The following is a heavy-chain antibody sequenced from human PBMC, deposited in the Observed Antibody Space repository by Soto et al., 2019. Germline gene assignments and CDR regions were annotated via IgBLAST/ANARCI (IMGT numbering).Heavy chain of an antibody. CDR3: AVEMATIGNWFDP. CDR2: IYYSGST. V-gene: IGHV4-30-4*01. Sequence: SETLSLTCTVSGGSISSGDYYWSWIRQPPGKGLEWIGYIYYSGSTYYNPSLKSRVTISVDTSKNQFSLKLSSVTAADTAVYYCAVEMATIGNWFDPWGQGTLVTVSS. D-gene: IGHD5-12*01. J-gene: IGHJ5*02. CDR1: GGSISSGDYY.